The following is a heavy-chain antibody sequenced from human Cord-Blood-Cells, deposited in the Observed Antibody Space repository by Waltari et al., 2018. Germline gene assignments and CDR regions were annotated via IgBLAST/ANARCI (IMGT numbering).Heavy chain of an antibody. CDR3: ARGLRFLEWLRGNWFDP. CDR2: IYYSGST. Sequence: QVQLQESGPGLVKPSQPLSLTCTVSGGSISSGGYYWSWFRQHPGKGLEWIGYIYYSGSTYYNPSLKSRVTISVDTSKNQFSLKLSSVTAADTAVYYCARGLRFLEWLRGNWFDPWGQGTLVTVSS. CDR1: GGSISSGGYY. V-gene: IGHV4-31*03. J-gene: IGHJ5*02. D-gene: IGHD3-3*01.